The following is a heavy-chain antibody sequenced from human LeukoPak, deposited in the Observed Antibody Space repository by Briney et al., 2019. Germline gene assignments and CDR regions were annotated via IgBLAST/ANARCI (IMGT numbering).Heavy chain of an antibody. CDR1: GYTFTSYA. CDR3: ARPFGNYYDSSGYYSEYFQH. Sequence: ASVKVSCTASGYTFTSYAMNWVRQAPGQGLEWMGWINTNTGNPTYAQGFTGRFVFSLDTSVSTAYLQISSLKAEDTAVYYCARPFGNYYDSSGYYSEYFQHWGQGTLVTVSS. J-gene: IGHJ1*01. CDR2: INTNTGNP. D-gene: IGHD3-22*01. V-gene: IGHV7-4-1*02.